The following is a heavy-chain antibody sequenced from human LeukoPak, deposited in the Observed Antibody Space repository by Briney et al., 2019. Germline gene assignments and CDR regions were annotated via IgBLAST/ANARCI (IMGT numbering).Heavy chain of an antibody. CDR1: GFTFSSYA. Sequence: GSLRLSCAASGFTFSSYAMSWVRQAPGKGLEWVSAITGSGGSTYYEDSVKGRFTISRDNSKNTLYLQMNSLRAEDTAVYHCAISRDSSGYYYWWGQGTLVTVSS. D-gene: IGHD3-22*01. V-gene: IGHV3-23*01. CDR3: AISRDSSGYYYW. J-gene: IGHJ4*02. CDR2: ITGSGGST.